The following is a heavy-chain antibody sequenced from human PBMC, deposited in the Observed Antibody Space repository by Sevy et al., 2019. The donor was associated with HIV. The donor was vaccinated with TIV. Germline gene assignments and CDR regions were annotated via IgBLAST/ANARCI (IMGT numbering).Heavy chain of an antibody. J-gene: IGHJ3*02. Sequence: SETLSLTCTVSGGSISSYYYSWIRQSAGKGLEWIGRIYISGGTNYNPSLRSRVTMSVDASKNQFSLGLGSVTAADTALYYCVRGYYYDRSGNYYDSFDIWGQGTMVTVSS. D-gene: IGHD3-22*01. CDR1: GGSISSYY. CDR2: IYISGGT. V-gene: IGHV4-4*07. CDR3: VRGYYYDRSGNYYDSFDI.